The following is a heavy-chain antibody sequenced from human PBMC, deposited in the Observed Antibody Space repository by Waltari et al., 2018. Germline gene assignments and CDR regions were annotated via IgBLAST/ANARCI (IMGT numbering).Heavy chain of an antibody. CDR1: GGSFSGYY. V-gene: IGHV4-34*01. J-gene: IGHJ4*02. Sequence: QVQLQQWGAGLLKPSETLSLTCAVYGGSFSGYYWSWIRQPPGKGLEWIGEINHSGSTNYNPSLKSRVTISVDTSKNQFSLKLSSVTAADTAVYYWARGGYCSSTSCYSAAAEDYWGQGTLVTVSS. CDR2: INHSGST. CDR3: ARGGYCSSTSCYSAAAEDY. D-gene: IGHD2-2*01.